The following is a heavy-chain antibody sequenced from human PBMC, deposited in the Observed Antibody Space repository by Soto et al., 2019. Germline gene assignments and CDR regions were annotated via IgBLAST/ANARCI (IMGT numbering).Heavy chain of an antibody. V-gene: IGHV3-48*01. CDR2: ISSSSSTI. CDR1: GFTFSSYS. Sequence: EVQLVESGGGLVQPGGSLRLSCAASGFTFSSYSMNWVRQAPGKGLEWVSYISSSSSTIYYADSVKGRFTISRDNAKNSLYLQMNSLRAEDTAVYYCARDRLNSEYNWFDPWGQGTLVTVSS. J-gene: IGHJ5*02. CDR3: ARDRLNSEYNWFDP. D-gene: IGHD1-7*01.